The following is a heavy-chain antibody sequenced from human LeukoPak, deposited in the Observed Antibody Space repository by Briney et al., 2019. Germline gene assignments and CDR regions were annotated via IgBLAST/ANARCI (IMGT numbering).Heavy chain of an antibody. CDR2: ISGTGTTI. CDR3: AVQITMIVVVPYFDY. D-gene: IGHD3-22*01. CDR1: GLTFSDYY. Sequence: GGSLRLSCAASGLTFSDYYMTWIRQAPGKGLEWVSSISGTGTTIYSADSVRGRFTVSRDNARNSLFLHMNSLRAEDTAVYYCAVQITMIVVVPYFDYWGQGTLVTASS. V-gene: IGHV3-11*04. J-gene: IGHJ4*02.